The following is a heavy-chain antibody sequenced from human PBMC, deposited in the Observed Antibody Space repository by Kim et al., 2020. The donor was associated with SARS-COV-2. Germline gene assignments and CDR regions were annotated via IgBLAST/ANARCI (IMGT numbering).Heavy chain of an antibody. J-gene: IGHJ5*02. CDR3: ASYGSGRNSRNWFDP. Sequence: SETLSPTCTVSGGSVSSGSYYWSWIRQPPGKGLEWIGYIYYSGSTNYNPSLKSRVTISVDTSKNQFSLKLSSVTAADTAVYYCASYGSGRNSRNWFDPWG. D-gene: IGHD3-10*01. V-gene: IGHV4-61*01. CDR1: GGSVSSGSYY. CDR2: IYYSGST.